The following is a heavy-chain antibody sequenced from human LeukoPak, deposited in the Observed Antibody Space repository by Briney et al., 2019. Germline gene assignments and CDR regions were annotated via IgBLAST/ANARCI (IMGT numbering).Heavy chain of an antibody. Sequence: PGASVKVSCKASGCTLTDYYMHWVRQAPGQGLEWMGWINPNSGDTNYAQKFQGRVTMTRDTSISTAYMDLSRLTSDDTAIYYCASDWRGSYFPDFWGQGTLVTVSS. D-gene: IGHD1-26*01. CDR1: GCTLTDYY. CDR3: ASDWRGSYFPDF. J-gene: IGHJ4*02. CDR2: INPNSGDT. V-gene: IGHV1-2*02.